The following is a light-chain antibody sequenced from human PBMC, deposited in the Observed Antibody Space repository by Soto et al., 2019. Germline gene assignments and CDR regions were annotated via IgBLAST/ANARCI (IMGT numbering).Light chain of an antibody. J-gene: IGLJ1*01. CDR2: DVS. CDR3: SSYTSSSTRV. CDR1: SSDVGGYNY. Sequence: QSVLTQPASVSGSPGQSITISCTGTSSDVGGYNYVSWYHQHPGKAPKLMIYDVSNRPSGVSNRFSGSKSGNTASLTISGLQAEXEADYYCSSYTSSSTRVFGTGTKVTVL. V-gene: IGLV2-14*01.